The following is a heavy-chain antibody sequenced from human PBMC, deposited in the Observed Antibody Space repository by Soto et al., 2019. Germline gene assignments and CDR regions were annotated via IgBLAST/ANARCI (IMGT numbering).Heavy chain of an antibody. CDR3: ARHENYYYAYYGMDV. Sequence: GESLKISCNGSGYSLTSYWIGWVRQMPWKGLEWMGITHPGESQTRYSPSFQGQVTISFDRSTSTAYLQWSSLKASDTAIYYCARHENYYYAYYGMDVWGQGTTVTVSS. J-gene: IGHJ6*02. CDR2: THPGESQT. V-gene: IGHV5-51*01. CDR1: GYSLTSYW.